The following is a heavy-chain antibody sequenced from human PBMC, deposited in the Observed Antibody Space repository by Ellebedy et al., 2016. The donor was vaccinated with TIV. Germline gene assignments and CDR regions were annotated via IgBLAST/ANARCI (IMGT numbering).Heavy chain of an antibody. CDR2: IYPGDSDT. D-gene: IGHD2-15*01. Sequence: GESLKISCKGSGYSFTSYWIGWVRQMPGKGLEWRGIIYPGDSDTRYSPSFQGQVTISVDKSISTVYLQWSIRRASDTAMYYCSRLGLGYCSGGRCKVALDFWGQGTMVTVSS. CDR3: SRLGLGYCSGGRCKVALDF. J-gene: IGHJ3*01. V-gene: IGHV5-51*01. CDR1: GYSFTSYW.